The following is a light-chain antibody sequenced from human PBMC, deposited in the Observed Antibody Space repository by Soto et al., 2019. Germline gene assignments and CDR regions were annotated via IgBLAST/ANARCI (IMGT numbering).Light chain of an antibody. J-gene: IGKJ1*01. CDR2: GAS. CDR3: QQYNNWPPWT. Sequence: EIVMTQSPATLSVSPGERATISCRASQSITSNLAWYRQKPGQAPRLLIYGASTRATGIPARFSGSGSGTKFTLIISSLQSEDFAVYYCQQYNNWPPWTFGQGTKVDIK. CDR1: QSITSN. V-gene: IGKV3-15*01.